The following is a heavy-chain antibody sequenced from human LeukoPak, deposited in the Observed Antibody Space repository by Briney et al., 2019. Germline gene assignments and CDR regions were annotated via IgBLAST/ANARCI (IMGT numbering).Heavy chain of an antibody. CDR1: GFTFSSYA. Sequence: GGSLRLSCAASGFTFSSYAMSRVRQAPGKGLEWVSAISGSGGSTYYADSVKGRFTISRDNSKSTPYLQMNSLRAEDTAVYYCAKSPANFIDYWGQGTLVTVSS. CDR3: AKSPANFIDY. V-gene: IGHV3-23*01. J-gene: IGHJ4*02. D-gene: IGHD6-25*01. CDR2: ISGSGGST.